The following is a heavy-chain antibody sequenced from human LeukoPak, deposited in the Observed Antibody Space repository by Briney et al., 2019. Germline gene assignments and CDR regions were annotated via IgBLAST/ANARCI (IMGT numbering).Heavy chain of an antibody. V-gene: IGHV3-74*01. CDR3: ARDQTQLGPTTVDH. CDR1: GFSFSSYW. D-gene: IGHD1-1*01. J-gene: IGHJ4*02. CDR2: ISSDGSDT. Sequence: GGSLRLSCVASGFSFSSYWMHWVRQEPGKGLMWVARISSDGSDTKYGDSVKGRFTISRDNGKNTLYLQMNSLGAEDTAVYYCARDQTQLGPTTVDHWGQGIQVTVSS.